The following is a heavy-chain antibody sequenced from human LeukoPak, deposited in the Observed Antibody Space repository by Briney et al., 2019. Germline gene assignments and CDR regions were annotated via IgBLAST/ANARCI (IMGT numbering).Heavy chain of an antibody. CDR2: IYPGDSDT. CDR1: GYNFTSYW. D-gene: IGHD5-18*01. Sequence: GESLKISCKGSGYNFTSYWIGWVRQMPGKGLEWMGIIYPGDSDTRYSPSFQGQVTISADKSISTAYLQWSSLKASDTAMYYCASSGYSYNYYMDVWGKGTTVTVSS. CDR3: ASSGYSYNYYMDV. J-gene: IGHJ6*03. V-gene: IGHV5-51*01.